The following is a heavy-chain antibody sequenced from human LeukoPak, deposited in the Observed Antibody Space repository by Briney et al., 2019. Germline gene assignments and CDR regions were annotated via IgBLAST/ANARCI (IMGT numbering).Heavy chain of an antibody. V-gene: IGHV3-23*01. CDR1: GFTFSSYA. J-gene: IGHJ4*02. D-gene: IGHD3-22*01. Sequence: GGSLRLSCAASGFTFSSYAMSWVRQAPGKGLEWVSGISGSGDNTYYADSVKGRFTISRDNSKNTQYVQVNSLGTEDTAAYYCAKGSYYDSSGSFYFDYWGQGTLVTVSS. CDR3: AKGSYYDSSGSFYFDY. CDR2: ISGSGDNT.